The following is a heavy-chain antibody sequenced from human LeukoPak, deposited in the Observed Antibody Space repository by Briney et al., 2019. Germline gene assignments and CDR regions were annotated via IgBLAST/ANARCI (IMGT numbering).Heavy chain of an antibody. CDR2: IKQDGSEK. CDR3: AGYCIYTVCYSYIDYYMDV. D-gene: IGHD2-8*01. J-gene: IGHJ6*03. Sequence: GGSLRLSCAASGLTFSRYWMTWVRQAPGKGLEWVATIKQDGSEKYHVDSMKGRFTISRDNAKNSLYLQMNSLRPEDTAVYYCAGYCIYTVCYSYIDYYMDVWGKGTTVTVSS. V-gene: IGHV3-7*01. CDR1: GLTFSRYW.